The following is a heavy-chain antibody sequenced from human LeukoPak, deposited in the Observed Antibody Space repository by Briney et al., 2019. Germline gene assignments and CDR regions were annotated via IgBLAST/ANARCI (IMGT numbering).Heavy chain of an antibody. J-gene: IGHJ4*02. Sequence: SETLSLTCTVSGGSISSSSYYWGWIRQPPGKGLEWIGSIYYSGTTYYNPSLKSRVTISVDTSKNQFSLKLSSVTAADTAVYYCARPRVTWEVDHWGQGTLVTVSS. D-gene: IGHD1-26*01. V-gene: IGHV4-39*01. CDR1: GGSISSSSYY. CDR2: IYYSGTT. CDR3: ARPRVTWEVDH.